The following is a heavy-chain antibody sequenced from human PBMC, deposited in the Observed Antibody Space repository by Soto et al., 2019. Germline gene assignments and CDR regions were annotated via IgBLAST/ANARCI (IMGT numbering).Heavy chain of an antibody. CDR3: ARSGHYDSSGHYFDY. J-gene: IGHJ4*02. D-gene: IGHD3-22*01. CDR1: GGSISSSSYY. CDR2: IYYSGST. V-gene: IGHV4-39*07. Sequence: SETLSLTCTVSGGSISSSSYYWGWIRQPPGKGLEWIGSIYYSGSTYYNPSLKSRVTISIDTSKNQFSLKLSSVTAADTAVYYCARSGHYDSSGHYFDYWGQGTLVTVSS.